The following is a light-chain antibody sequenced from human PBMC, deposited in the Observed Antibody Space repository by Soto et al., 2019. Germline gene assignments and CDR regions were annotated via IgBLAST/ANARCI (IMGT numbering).Light chain of an antibody. J-gene: IGKJ2*01. CDR1: ESLSYF. CDR2: GVS. Sequence: EIVLTQSPATLSVSPGERVTLSCRASESLSYFLAWYQHKPGQSPRLLIYGVSTRVAGVPPRFSGGGSATAFTHTISSLQSEDFSVYYWQGYKDWPFAFGQGTKLEI. CDR3: QGYKDWPFA. V-gene: IGKV3-15*01.